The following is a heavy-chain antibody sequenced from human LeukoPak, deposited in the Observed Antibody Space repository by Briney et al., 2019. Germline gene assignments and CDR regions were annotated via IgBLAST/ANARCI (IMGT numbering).Heavy chain of an antibody. CDR2: IYHSGST. CDR3: ARQSGSYYGHAFDI. Sequence: SETLSLTCAVSGYSISSGYYWGWIRQPPGKGLERIGSIYHSGSTYYNPSLKSRVTISVDTSKNQFSLKLSSVTAADTAVYYCARQSGSYYGHAFDIWGRGTMVTVSS. CDR1: GYSISSGYY. J-gene: IGHJ3*02. D-gene: IGHD1-26*01. V-gene: IGHV4-38-2*01.